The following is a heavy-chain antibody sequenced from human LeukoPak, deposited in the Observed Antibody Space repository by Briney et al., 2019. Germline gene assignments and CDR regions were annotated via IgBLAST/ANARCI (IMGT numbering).Heavy chain of an antibody. CDR2: IRSKAYGGTT. V-gene: IGHV3-49*03. D-gene: IGHD3-10*01. CDR3: TREASYYGSGSYYNGLYYMDV. CDR1: GFTFGDYA. Sequence: GGSLRLSCTASGFTFGDYAMSWFRQAPGKGLEWVGFIRSKAYGGTTEYAASVKGRFTISRDDSKSIAYLQMNSLKTEDTAVYYCTREASYYGSGSYYNGLYYMDVWGKGTTVTLSS. J-gene: IGHJ6*03.